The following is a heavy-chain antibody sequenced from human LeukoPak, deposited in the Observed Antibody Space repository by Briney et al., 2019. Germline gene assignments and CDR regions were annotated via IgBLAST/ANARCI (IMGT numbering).Heavy chain of an antibody. V-gene: IGHV3-53*01. Sequence: GGSLRLSCAGSGFIVSSSYMIWVRQAPGKGLEWVSILHTSGDTYYADSVKGRFTISRDNSKNTLYLQMNGLRAEDTALYYCSRDLAYSYGFGSWGQGTLVTVSS. CDR2: LHTSGDT. CDR3: SRDLAYSYGFGS. CDR1: GFIVSSSY. J-gene: IGHJ5*02. D-gene: IGHD5-18*01.